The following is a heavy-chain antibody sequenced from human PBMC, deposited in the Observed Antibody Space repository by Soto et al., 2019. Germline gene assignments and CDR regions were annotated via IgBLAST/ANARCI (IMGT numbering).Heavy chain of an antibody. CDR2: ISAYNGNT. CDR3: AREAGSTSSSRTPPGWSSYDYYYGMDV. D-gene: IGHD6-6*01. Sequence: QVQLVQSGAEVKKPEASVKVSCKASGYTFTSYGISWVRQAPGQGLEWMGWISAYNGNTNYAQKLQGRVTMTTDTSTSTAYMELSSLRSVDTTVYYCAREAGSTSSSRTPPGWSSYDYYYGMDVWGQGTTVTVSS. V-gene: IGHV1-18*01. J-gene: IGHJ6*02. CDR1: GYTFTSYG.